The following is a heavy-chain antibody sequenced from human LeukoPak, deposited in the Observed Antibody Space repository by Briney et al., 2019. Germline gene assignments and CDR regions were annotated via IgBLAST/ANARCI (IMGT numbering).Heavy chain of an antibody. V-gene: IGHV3-53*01. D-gene: IGHD3-9*01. J-gene: IGHJ4*02. CDR2: ISSGGST. CDR3: ASPGIRYFDWLPHPFDY. Sequence: PGGSLRLSCAASGFTVSSNYMSWVRQAPGKGLEWVSVISSGGSTYYADSVKGRFTISRDNSKNTLYLQMNSLRAEDTAVYYCASPGIRYFDWLPHPFDYWGQGTLVTVSS. CDR1: GFTVSSNY.